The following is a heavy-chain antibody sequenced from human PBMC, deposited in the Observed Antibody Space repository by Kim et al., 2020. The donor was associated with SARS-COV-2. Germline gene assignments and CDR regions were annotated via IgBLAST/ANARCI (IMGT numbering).Heavy chain of an antibody. Sequence: SETLSLTCAVYGGSFSGYYWSWIRQPPGKGLEWIGEINHSGSTNYNPSLKSRVTISVDTSKNQFSLKLSSVTAADTAVYYCARGPYYYGSGRPPKNYYYYGMDVWGQGTTVTVSS. CDR1: GGSFSGYY. CDR2: INHSGST. J-gene: IGHJ6*02. CDR3: ARGPYYYGSGRPPKNYYYYGMDV. V-gene: IGHV4-34*01. D-gene: IGHD3-10*01.